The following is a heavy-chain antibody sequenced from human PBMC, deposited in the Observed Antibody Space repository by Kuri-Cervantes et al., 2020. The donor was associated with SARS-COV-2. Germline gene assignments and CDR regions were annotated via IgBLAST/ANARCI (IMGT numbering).Heavy chain of an antibody. V-gene: IGHV1-58*01. D-gene: IGHD3-16*01. CDR3: AASLGVELDY. J-gene: IGHJ4*02. CDR1: GFTFTNSV. Sequence: SVKVSCKTSGFTFTNSVVQWVRQARGQRLEWIGWIVVGSDNTYYAQKFQERVTITRDMSTSTAYMELSSLRSEDTAVNYCAASLGVELDYWGQGTLVTVSS. CDR2: IVVGSDNT.